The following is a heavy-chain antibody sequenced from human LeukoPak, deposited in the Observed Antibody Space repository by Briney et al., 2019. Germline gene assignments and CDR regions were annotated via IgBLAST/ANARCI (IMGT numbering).Heavy chain of an antibody. CDR1: GGSISSYY. CDR3: ARDHPDDAFDI. J-gene: IGHJ3*02. Sequence: TSETLSLTCTVSGGSISSYYWSWIRQPPGKRLEWIGYIYYSGSTNYNPSLKSRVTISVDTSKNQFSLKLSSVTAADTAVYYCARDHPDDAFDIWGQGTMVTVSS. V-gene: IGHV4-59*01. CDR2: IYYSGST.